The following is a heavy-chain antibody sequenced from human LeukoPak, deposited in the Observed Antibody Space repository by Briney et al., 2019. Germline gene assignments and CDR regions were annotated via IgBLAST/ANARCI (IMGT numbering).Heavy chain of an antibody. Sequence: PGRSLRLSCAASGFTFSNAWMTWVRQAPGKGLEWVGRIKSKTDGGTTDYIASVKVRFTVSSDDSKNTLYLQMRSLRAEDTAVYHCAKYAHGSGTSFDPWGQGTLVTVSS. V-gene: IGHV3-15*01. CDR1: GFTFSNAW. CDR3: AKYAHGSGTSFDP. D-gene: IGHD3-10*01. J-gene: IGHJ5*02. CDR2: IKSKTDGGTT.